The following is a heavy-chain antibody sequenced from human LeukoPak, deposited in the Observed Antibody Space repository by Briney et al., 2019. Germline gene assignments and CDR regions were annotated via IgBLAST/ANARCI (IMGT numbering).Heavy chain of an antibody. CDR3: ARELWVADYGSGESEYFQH. D-gene: IGHD3-10*01. CDR1: GYTFTSYY. CDR2: INPSGGST. J-gene: IGHJ1*01. Sequence: ASVKVSCKASGYTFTSYYMHWVRQAPGQGREWMGIINPSGGSTIYAQKCQGRVTMTRDTSTSTVYMELSSLRSEDTAVYYCARELWVADYGSGESEYFQHWGQGTLVTVSS. V-gene: IGHV1-46*01.